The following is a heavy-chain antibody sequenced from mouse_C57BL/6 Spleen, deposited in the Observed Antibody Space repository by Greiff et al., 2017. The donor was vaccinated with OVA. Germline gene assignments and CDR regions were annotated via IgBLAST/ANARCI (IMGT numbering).Heavy chain of an antibody. CDR3: ARYGQGLYDGFPDY. Sequence: VKLVESGAELVRPGASVKLSCKASGYTFTDYYINWVKQRPGQGLEWIARIYPGSGNTYYNEKFKGKATLTAEKSSSTAYMQLSSLTSEDSAVYFCARYGQGLYDGFPDYWGQGTTLTVSS. D-gene: IGHD2-3*01. V-gene: IGHV1-76*01. J-gene: IGHJ2*01. CDR2: IYPGSGNT. CDR1: GYTFTDYY.